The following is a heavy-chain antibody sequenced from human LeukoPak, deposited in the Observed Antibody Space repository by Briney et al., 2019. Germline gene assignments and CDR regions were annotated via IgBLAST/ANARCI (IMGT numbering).Heavy chain of an antibody. CDR1: GYTFTSYY. D-gene: IGHD2-15*01. Sequence: ASVKVSCKASGYTFTSYYMHWVRQAPGQGLEWMGIINPSGGSTNYAQKLQGRVTMTTDTSTSTAYMELRSLRSDDTAVYYCARDPGGGPLRGDYWGQGTLVTVSS. CDR3: ARDPGGGPLRGDY. J-gene: IGHJ4*02. CDR2: INPSGGST. V-gene: IGHV1-46*01.